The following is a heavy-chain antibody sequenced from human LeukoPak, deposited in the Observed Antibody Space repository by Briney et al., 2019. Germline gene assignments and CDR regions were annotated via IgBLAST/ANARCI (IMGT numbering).Heavy chain of an antibody. Sequence: PSETLSLTCAVYGGSFSGYYWSWIRQPPGKGLEWIGEINHSGSTSYNPSLKSRVTISVDTSKNQFSLKLSSVTAADTAVYYCARGIVAGTDWFDPWGQGTLVTVSS. V-gene: IGHV4-34*01. CDR2: INHSGST. J-gene: IGHJ5*02. CDR3: ARGIVAGTDWFDP. D-gene: IGHD6-19*01. CDR1: GGSFSGYY.